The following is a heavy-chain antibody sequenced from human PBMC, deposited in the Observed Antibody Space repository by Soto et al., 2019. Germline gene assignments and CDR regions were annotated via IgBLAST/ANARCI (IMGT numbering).Heavy chain of an antibody. D-gene: IGHD6-19*01. CDR1: GFTFSSYG. Sequence: QVQLVESGGGVVQPGRSLRLSCAASGFTFSSYGMHWVRQAPGKGLEWVAVISYDGSNKYYADSVKGRFTISRDNSKNTLYLQMNSLRAEDTAVYYCAKDLPPYSSGGNNWFDPWGQGTLGTVSS. CDR3: AKDLPPYSSGGNNWFDP. CDR2: ISYDGSNK. V-gene: IGHV3-30*18. J-gene: IGHJ5*02.